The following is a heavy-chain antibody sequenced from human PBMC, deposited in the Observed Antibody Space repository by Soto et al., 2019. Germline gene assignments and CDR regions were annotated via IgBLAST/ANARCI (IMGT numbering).Heavy chain of an antibody. V-gene: IGHV1-69*13. CDR2: IIPIFGTA. Sequence: SVKVSCKASGGSFISYAIIWVRQAPGQGLEWMGGIIPIFGTANYAQKFQGRVTITADESTSTAYMELSSLRSEDTAVYYCARDDTPSNGYSYGYYYYGMDVWGQGTTVTVSS. CDR1: GGSFISYA. CDR3: ARDDTPSNGYSYGYYYYGMDV. D-gene: IGHD5-18*01. J-gene: IGHJ6*02.